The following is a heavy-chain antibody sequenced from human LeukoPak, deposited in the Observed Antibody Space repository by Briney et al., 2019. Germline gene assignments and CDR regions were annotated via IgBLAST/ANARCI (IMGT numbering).Heavy chain of an antibody. Sequence: GRSLRLSCAASGFTFDDYAMHWVRQAPGKGLEWVSGISWNSGSIGYADSVKGRLTISRDNAKNSLYLQMNSLRAEDTALYYCAKDIEGYCSSTSVDYWGQGTLVTVSS. CDR1: GFTFDDYA. V-gene: IGHV3-9*01. CDR3: AKDIEGYCSSTSVDY. CDR2: ISWNSGSI. J-gene: IGHJ4*02. D-gene: IGHD2-2*01.